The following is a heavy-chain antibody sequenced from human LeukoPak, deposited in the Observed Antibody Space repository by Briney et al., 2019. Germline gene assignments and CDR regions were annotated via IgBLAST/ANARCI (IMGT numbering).Heavy chain of an antibody. Sequence: GGSLRLSCAASGFTFSRYAMSWVRQAPGKGLEWVSAISGSGGSTYYADSVKGRFTISRDNSKNTLYLQMNSLRAEDTAVYYCAKDLRYCSSTSCRPHGYYYMDVWGKGTTVTVSS. CDR1: GFTFSRYA. CDR3: AKDLRYCSSTSCRPHGYYYMDV. V-gene: IGHV3-23*01. J-gene: IGHJ6*03. D-gene: IGHD2-2*01. CDR2: ISGSGGST.